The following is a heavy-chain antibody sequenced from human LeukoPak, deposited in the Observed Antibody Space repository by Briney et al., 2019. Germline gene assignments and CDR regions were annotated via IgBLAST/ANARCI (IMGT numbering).Heavy chain of an antibody. CDR1: GGSLTNYY. V-gene: IGHV4-59*08. J-gene: IGHJ3*02. Sequence: PSETLSLTCTLSGGSLTNYYWSWVRQLPGEGLEWIGYAYASGATNSNPSPKSRATISVDTSKNQFSLKLSSVTAADTAVYYGARHGKGVTYFYTFDIWGQGTVVAVSS. D-gene: IGHD2/OR15-2a*01. CDR2: AYASGAT. CDR3: ARHGKGVTYFYTFDI.